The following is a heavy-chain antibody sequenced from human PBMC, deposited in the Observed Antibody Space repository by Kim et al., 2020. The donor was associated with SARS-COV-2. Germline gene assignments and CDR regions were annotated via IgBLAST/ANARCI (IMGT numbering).Heavy chain of an antibody. CDR1: GISISSYY. D-gene: IGHD1-26*01. V-gene: IGHV4-59*08. Sequence: SETLSLTCSVSGISISSYYWSLIRPPPGKGLEWIGYIYYTGSANYNPSLRSRVTISVDTSKNQFSLKLSSVTAADTAVYYCAGTARGANFDYWGRGALVTVSS. CDR2: IYYTGSA. CDR3: AGTARGANFDY. J-gene: IGHJ4*02.